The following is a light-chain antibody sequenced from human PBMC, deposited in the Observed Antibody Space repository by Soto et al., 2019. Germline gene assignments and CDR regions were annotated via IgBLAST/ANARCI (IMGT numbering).Light chain of an antibody. J-gene: IGKJ2*01. CDR1: QSVLYSSNNKNY. Sequence: DIVMTQSPDSLAVSLGERATINCKSSQSVLYSSNNKNYLAWYQQKPGQPPKLLIYWASTRESGDPDRFSGSGSGTDFTLTISSLQAEDVAVYYCQQYSTTPPTFGQGTKLEIK. V-gene: IGKV4-1*01. CDR2: WAS. CDR3: QQYSTTPPT.